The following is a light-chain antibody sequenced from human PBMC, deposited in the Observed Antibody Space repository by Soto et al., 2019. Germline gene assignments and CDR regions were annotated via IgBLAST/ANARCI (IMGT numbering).Light chain of an antibody. CDR2: DVS. Sequence: DLQMTQSPSSLSASVGDRVTITCQASHDISNYLNWYQHKAGEAPKLLIHDVSHLETGVPARFSGSGSGTDFNFTIPSLQPEDVATYHCQQYENLPPKFTFGPGTKVDI. CDR3: QQYENLPPKFT. J-gene: IGKJ3*01. CDR1: HDISNY. V-gene: IGKV1-33*01.